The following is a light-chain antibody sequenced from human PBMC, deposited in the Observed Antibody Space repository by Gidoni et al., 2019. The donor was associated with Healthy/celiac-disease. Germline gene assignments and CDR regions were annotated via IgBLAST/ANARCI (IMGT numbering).Light chain of an antibody. J-gene: IGLJ2*01. CDR3: AAWDDSLSGVV. CDR2: RNN. Sequence: QSVLTQPPSASGTPGQRVTISCSGSSSNIGSNYVYWYQQLPGTAPKLLIYRNNQRPSAVPYRFSGSNSCTSASLAISGLRSEDEADYYCAAWDDSLSGVVFGGGTKLTVL. V-gene: IGLV1-47*01. CDR1: SSNIGSNY.